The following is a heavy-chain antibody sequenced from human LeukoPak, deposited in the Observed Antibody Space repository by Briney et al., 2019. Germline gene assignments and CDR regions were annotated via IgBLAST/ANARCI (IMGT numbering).Heavy chain of an antibody. D-gene: IGHD2-2*01. CDR3: ARRVVPAANFDY. Sequence: PSETLSLTCAVYGGSFSGYYWSWIRQPPGKGLEWIGELNHSGSTNYNPSLKSRVTISVDTSKNQFSLKLSFVTAADTAVYYCARRVVPAANFDYWGQGTLVTVSS. CDR1: GGSFSGYY. J-gene: IGHJ4*02. V-gene: IGHV4-34*01. CDR2: LNHSGST.